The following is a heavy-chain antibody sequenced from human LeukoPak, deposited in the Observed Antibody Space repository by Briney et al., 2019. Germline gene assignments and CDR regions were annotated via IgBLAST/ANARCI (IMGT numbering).Heavy chain of an antibody. Sequence: PGGSLRLSCAASGFTFSSYAMHWVRQAPGKGLEWVAVISYDGSNKYYADSVKGRFTISRDNSKNTLYLQMNSLRAEDTAVYYCARTKQIRELLALYYFDYWGQGTLVTVSS. CDR1: GFTFSSYA. D-gene: IGHD3-10*01. J-gene: IGHJ4*02. CDR2: ISYDGSNK. CDR3: ARTKQIRELLALYYFDY. V-gene: IGHV3-30-3*01.